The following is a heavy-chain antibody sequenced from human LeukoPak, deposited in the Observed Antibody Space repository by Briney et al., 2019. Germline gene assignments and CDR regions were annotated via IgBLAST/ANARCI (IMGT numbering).Heavy chain of an antibody. CDR1: GFSFSSHA. V-gene: IGHV3-33*07. J-gene: IGHJ6*02. Sequence: PGGSLRLSCAASGFSFSSHAMCWVRQAPGKGLEWVAVIWHDGSNKYYADSVKGRFTISRDNSKNTLYLQMNSLRAEDTAVYYCARDTGRVTMIVVVTYGMDVWGQGTTVTVSS. CDR2: IWHDGSNK. CDR3: ARDTGRVTMIVVVTYGMDV. D-gene: IGHD3-22*01.